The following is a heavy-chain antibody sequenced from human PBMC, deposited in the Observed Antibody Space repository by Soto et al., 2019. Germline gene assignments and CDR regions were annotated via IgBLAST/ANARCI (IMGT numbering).Heavy chain of an antibody. V-gene: IGHV4-30-4*01. Sequence: PSETLSLTCTVSGGSISSGDYYWSWIRQPPGKGLEWIGYIYYSGSTYYNPSLKSRVTISVDTSKNQFSLKLSSVTAADTAVYYRARSMGYDSSGYYRYYYYYGMDVWGQGTTVTVSS. CDR1: GGSISSGDYY. CDR2: IYYSGST. J-gene: IGHJ6*02. D-gene: IGHD3-22*01. CDR3: ARSMGYDSSGYYRYYYYYGMDV.